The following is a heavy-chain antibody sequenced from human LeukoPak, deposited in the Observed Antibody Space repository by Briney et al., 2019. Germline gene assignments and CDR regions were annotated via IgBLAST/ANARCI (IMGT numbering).Heavy chain of an antibody. CDR1: GFTVSSYW. J-gene: IGHJ1*01. CDR2: IKSDGNT. D-gene: IGHD3-22*01. CDR3: ARAPSEIGGYYPEYFRH. V-gene: IGHV3-74*01. Sequence: GGSLRLSCAASGFTVSSYWMHWVRQGPGKGLVWVSRIKSDGNTNYADSVKGRFTISRDNDKITVSLQMNSLRAEDSGVYYCARAPSEIGGYYPEYFRHWGQGTLVTVSS.